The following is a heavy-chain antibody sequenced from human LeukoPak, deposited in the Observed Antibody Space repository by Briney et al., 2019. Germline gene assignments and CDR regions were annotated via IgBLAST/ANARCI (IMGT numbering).Heavy chain of an antibody. D-gene: IGHD1-26*01. CDR1: GYSFSTYW. CDR2: IYPGDSDA. Sequence: GESLKISCKGSGYSFSTYWIGWVRQMPGKGLEWMGIIYPGDSDARYSPSFQGQVTISADKSISTAYLQWSSLKASDTAMYYCARRRDLYSGSYYPFDYWGQGTLVTVSS. CDR3: ARRRDLYSGSYYPFDY. V-gene: IGHV5-51*01. J-gene: IGHJ4*02.